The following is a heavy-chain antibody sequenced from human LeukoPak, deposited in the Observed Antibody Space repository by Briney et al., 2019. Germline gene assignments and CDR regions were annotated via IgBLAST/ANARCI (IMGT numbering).Heavy chain of an antibody. D-gene: IGHD5-24*01. J-gene: IGHJ3*02. CDR3: AKGSQRWLQFNAFDI. CDR1: GFTVSSNY. Sequence: GGSLRLSCAASGFTVSSNYMSWVRQAPGKGLEWVSVIYSGGSTYYADSVKGRFTISRDNSKNTLYLQMNSLRAEDMALYYCAKGSQRWLQFNAFDIWGQGTMVTVSS. CDR2: IYSGGST. V-gene: IGHV3-53*05.